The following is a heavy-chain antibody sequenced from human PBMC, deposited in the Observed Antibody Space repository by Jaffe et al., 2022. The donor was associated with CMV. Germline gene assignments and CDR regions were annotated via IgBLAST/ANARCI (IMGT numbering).Heavy chain of an antibody. CDR2: VIHRGST. V-gene: IGHV4-34*12. CDR3: ARRPLAEGRFDN. CDR1: GGSFSNYY. Sequence: QVQLHQWGAGLLKPLETLSLTCAVSGGSFSNYYWNWIRQPPGKGLEWIGEVIHRGSTNYNPSLKSRVTISLDTSKKQVSLNVTSMTAADTAVYYCARRPLAEGRFDNWGQGSLVTVSS. J-gene: IGHJ4*02. D-gene: IGHD6-19*01.